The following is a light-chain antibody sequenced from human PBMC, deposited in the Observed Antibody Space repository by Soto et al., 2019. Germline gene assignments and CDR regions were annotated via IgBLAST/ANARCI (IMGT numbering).Light chain of an antibody. Sequence: EIVLTQSPATLSLSPGERVTLSCRASQSIDTFLAWHQQKPGQAPRLLIYDTSNRAPGIPARFSGSGSGRDFTLTISSLEPEDFAVYYCQQRNNWTFGQGTKVEIK. V-gene: IGKV3-11*02. CDR1: QSIDTF. CDR2: DTS. J-gene: IGKJ1*01. CDR3: QQRNNWT.